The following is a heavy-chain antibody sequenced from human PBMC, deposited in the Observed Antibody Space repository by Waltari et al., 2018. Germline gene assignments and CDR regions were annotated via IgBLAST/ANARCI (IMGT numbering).Heavy chain of an antibody. CDR3: ARNMESPYNAPYYFYYMDV. J-gene: IGHJ6*03. CDR2: IYYRGST. Sequence: QLQLQESGPGLVKPSETLSLTCSVSGASITNSYSYWSWIRQPPGKGLEWIGSIYYRGSTYSSPSLKSRVTISLDTSKNQLSLKVSSVTVADTAIYFCARNMESPYNAPYYFYYMDVWGKGTTVTVSS. V-gene: IGHV4-39*01. D-gene: IGHD3-10*01. CDR1: GASITNSYSY.